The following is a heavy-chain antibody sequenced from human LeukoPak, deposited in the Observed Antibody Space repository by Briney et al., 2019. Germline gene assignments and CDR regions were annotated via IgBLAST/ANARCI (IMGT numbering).Heavy chain of an antibody. CDR2: IWYDGSQK. Sequence: PGGSLRLSCAASGFTFSNYGMHWVRQAPGKGLEWVAVIWYDGSQKYYAESVKGRFTLSRDNSKNTLYLQMNSLRAEDTAVYYCAKDDKGSGWSYYYYGMDVWGQGTTVTVSS. V-gene: IGHV3-30*02. CDR3: AKDDKGSGWSYYYYGMDV. J-gene: IGHJ6*02. CDR1: GFTFSNYG. D-gene: IGHD6-19*01.